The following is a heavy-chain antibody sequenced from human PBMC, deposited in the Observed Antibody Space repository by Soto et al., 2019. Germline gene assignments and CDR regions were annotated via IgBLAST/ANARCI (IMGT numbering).Heavy chain of an antibody. CDR1: GGTIISVGCC. CDR2: IYYSGST. J-gene: IGHJ6*01. V-gene: IGHV4-30-4*01. Sequence: PSETMSLTCTVAGGTIISVGCCWSWIRQPPGKGLEWIGYIYYSGSTYYNPSLKSRVTISVDTSKNQFSLKLSSVTAADTAVYYCARAPYQLLASYSYGMDVWGEGTTVTVSS. CDR3: ARAPYQLLASYSYGMDV. D-gene: IGHD2-2*01.